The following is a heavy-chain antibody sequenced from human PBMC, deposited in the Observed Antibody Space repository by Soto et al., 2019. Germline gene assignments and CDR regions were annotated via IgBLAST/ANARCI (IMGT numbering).Heavy chain of an antibody. V-gene: IGHV1-8*01. CDR3: AKVARKGSAIDFDY. CDR1: GYTFSNYD. CDR2: VNPNNGDT. J-gene: IGHJ4*02. Sequence: QVQLVQSGAELKKPGASVKVSCKASGYTFSNYDMNWVRQATGQGPEWIGWVNPNNGDTGYAQKFQGRVTLTTDSSTTTAYMELTSLRSEDTAIHYCAKVARKGSAIDFDYWGQGTLITVSS. D-gene: IGHD3-10*01.